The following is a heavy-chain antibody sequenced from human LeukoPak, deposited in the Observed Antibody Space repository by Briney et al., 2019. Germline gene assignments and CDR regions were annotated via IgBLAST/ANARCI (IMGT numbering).Heavy chain of an antibody. D-gene: IGHD3-3*01. CDR2: ISWNSGSI. V-gene: IGHV3-9*01. CDR1: GFTFDDYA. Sequence: PGRSLRLSCAASGFTFDDYAMHWVRHAPGKGLEWVSGISWNSGSIGYADSVKGRFTISRDNAKNSLYLQMNSLRAEDTALYYCAKAPNYDFWSGAIDYWGQGTLVTVSS. CDR3: AKAPNYDFWSGAIDY. J-gene: IGHJ4*02.